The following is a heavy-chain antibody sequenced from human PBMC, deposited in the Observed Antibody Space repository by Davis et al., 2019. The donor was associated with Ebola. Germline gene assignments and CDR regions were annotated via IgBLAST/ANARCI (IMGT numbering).Heavy chain of an antibody. Sequence: GGSLRLSCAVAGFTVSDKYMSWVRQAPGKGLEWVSVILSDGRMYYADAVKDRFFISRDNSRNTLYLQMNSLRAEDTAMYYCARDLGYYGSGNSFFWGQGTPVTVSS. CDR2: ILSDGRM. CDR1: GFTVSDKY. D-gene: IGHD3-10*01. V-gene: IGHV3-53*01. J-gene: IGHJ4*02. CDR3: ARDLGYYGSGNSFF.